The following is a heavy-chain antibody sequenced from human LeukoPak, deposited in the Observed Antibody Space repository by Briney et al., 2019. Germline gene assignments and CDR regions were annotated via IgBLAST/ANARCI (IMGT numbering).Heavy chain of an antibody. D-gene: IGHD3-10*01. V-gene: IGHV1-2*02. CDR1: GYTFTGYY. CDR3: AREHKYYYGSGSFRTFDY. CDR2: INPNSGGT. J-gene: IGHJ4*02. Sequence: ASVKVSCKASGYTFTGYYMHWVRQAPGQGLEWMGWINPNSGGTNYAQKFQGRVTMTRDTSISTAYMELSRLRSDDTAVYYCAREHKYYYGSGSFRTFDYRGQGTQVTVSS.